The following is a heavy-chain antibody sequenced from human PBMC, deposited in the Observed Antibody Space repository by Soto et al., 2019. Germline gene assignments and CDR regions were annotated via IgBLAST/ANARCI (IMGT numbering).Heavy chain of an antibody. CDR1: GGSFIGHY. D-gene: IGHD3-3*02. Sequence: SETLYLTCDVYGGSFIGHYWSWIRQPPGKGLEWIGEINHSGSTNYNPSLKSRVTISVDTSKNQFSMKLSSVTAADTAVYYCARPPHFWSGRHHFDYWGQGTLVTVSS. CDR3: ARPPHFWSGRHHFDY. CDR2: INHSGST. V-gene: IGHV4-34*01. J-gene: IGHJ4*02.